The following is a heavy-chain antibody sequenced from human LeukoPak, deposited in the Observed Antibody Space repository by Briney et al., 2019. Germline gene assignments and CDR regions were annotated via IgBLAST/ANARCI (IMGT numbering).Heavy chain of an antibody. J-gene: IGHJ4*02. D-gene: IGHD2-8*02. CDR2: ISYSGST. CDR3: ARLGGVYGGYYFDY. CDR1: GGSISSSSYH. Sequence: SETLSLTRTVSGGSISSSSYHWGWIRQPPGKGLEWIGSISYSGSTYYNLSLKSRVTISVDTSKNQFSLKLNSLTAADTAVYFCARLGGVYGGYYFDYWGQGTLVTVSS. V-gene: IGHV4-39*01.